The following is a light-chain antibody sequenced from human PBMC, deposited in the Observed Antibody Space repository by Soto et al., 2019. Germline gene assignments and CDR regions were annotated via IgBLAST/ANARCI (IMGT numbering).Light chain of an antibody. CDR3: SSYTTSSSDG. Sequence: QSALTQPASVSGSPGQSITISCTGTSSDVGGYIYVSWYQQLPGKSPKLMIYDVTSRPSVVSYRFSGSKSGNTASLTISGLQAEDEADYYCSSYTTSSSDGFGTGTKVTVL. CDR1: SSDVGGYIY. V-gene: IGLV2-14*01. CDR2: DVT. J-gene: IGLJ1*01.